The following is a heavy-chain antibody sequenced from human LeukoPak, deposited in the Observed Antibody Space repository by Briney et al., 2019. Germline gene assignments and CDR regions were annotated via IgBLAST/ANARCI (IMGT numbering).Heavy chain of an antibody. CDR1: GDSISSYY. CDR2: IYYSGST. D-gene: IGHD3-10*01. Sequence: PSETLSLTCTVSGDSISSYYWSWIRQPPGKGLEWIGYIYYSGSTNYNPSLKSRVTISVDTSKNQFSLKLSSVTAADTAVYYCARHHPPRTMVRGVLIRDAFDIWGQGTMVTVSS. CDR3: ARHHPPRTMVRGVLIRDAFDI. V-gene: IGHV4-59*08. J-gene: IGHJ3*02.